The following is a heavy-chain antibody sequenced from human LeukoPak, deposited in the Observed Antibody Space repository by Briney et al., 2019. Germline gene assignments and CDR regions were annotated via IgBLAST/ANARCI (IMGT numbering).Heavy chain of an antibody. CDR1: GYTFTGYY. D-gene: IGHD3-10*01. CDR2: INPNSGGT. V-gene: IGHV1-2*02. CDR3: ARRDREYYYGSGSYIVSWFDP. Sequence: WASVKVSCKASGYTFTGYYMHWVRQAPGQGLEWMGWINPNSGGTNYAQKFQGRVTMTRDTSISTAYMELSRLRSDDTAVYYCARRDREYYYGSGSYIVSWFDPWGQGTLVTVSS. J-gene: IGHJ5*02.